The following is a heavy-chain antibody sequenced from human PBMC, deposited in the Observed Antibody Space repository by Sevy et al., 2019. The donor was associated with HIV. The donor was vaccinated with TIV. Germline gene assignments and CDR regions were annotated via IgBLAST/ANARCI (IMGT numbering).Heavy chain of an antibody. CDR2: IKSKTDGGTT. CDR3: TTDSKNRGLSALIDY. CDR1: GFTFSNAW. J-gene: IGHJ4*02. D-gene: IGHD3-10*01. V-gene: IGHV3-15*01. Sequence: GGSLRLSCAASGFTFSNAWMSWVRQAPGKGLEWVGRIKSKTDGGTTDYPAPVKGRFTISRDDSKNTLYLQMNSLKTADTAIYYCTTDSKNRGLSALIDYWGQGTLVTVSS.